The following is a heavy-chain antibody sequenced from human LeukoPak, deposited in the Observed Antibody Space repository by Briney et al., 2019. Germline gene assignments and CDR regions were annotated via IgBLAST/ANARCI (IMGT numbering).Heavy chain of an antibody. D-gene: IGHD3-9*01. CDR1: GFIFSNYA. CDR2: ISGGGGRT. V-gene: IGHV3-23*01. J-gene: IGHJ4*02. Sequence: PGRSLRLSCAASGFIFSNYAMSWVRQAPGKGLEWVSAISGGGGRTYYADSVKGRFTITRDKSKNTLYLQMDSLRAEDTAVYYCAKAGRYYDILTGYYFDYWGQGTLVTVSS. CDR3: AKAGRYYDILTGYYFDY.